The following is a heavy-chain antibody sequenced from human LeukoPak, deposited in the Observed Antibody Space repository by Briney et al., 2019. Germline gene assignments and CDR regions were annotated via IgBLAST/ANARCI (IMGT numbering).Heavy chain of an antibody. CDR2: INPNSGGT. J-gene: IGHJ4*02. CDR1: GYTFTGYY. CDR3: AREPNYDILTGYYKRSPYYFDY. Sequence: GASVKVSCKASGYTFTGYYMHWVRQAPGQGLEWMGWINPNSGGTNYAQKFQGWVTMTRDTSIGTAYMELSRLRSDDTAVYYCAREPNYDILTGYYKRSPYYFDYWGQGTLVTVSS. V-gene: IGHV1-2*04. D-gene: IGHD3-9*01.